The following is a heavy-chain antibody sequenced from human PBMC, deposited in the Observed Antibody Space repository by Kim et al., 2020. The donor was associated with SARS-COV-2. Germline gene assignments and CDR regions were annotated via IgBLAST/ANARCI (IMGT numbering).Heavy chain of an antibody. D-gene: IGHD6-19*01. Sequence: YAQKFQGRVTMTMDTSTSTVYMELSSLKSEDTAVYYCARATIAVACNIDYWGQGTLVTVSS. CDR3: ARATIAVACNIDY. J-gene: IGHJ4*02. V-gene: IGHV1-46*01.